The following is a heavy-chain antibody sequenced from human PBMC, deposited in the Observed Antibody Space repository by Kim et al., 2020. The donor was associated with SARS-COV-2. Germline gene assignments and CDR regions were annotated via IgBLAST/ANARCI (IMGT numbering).Heavy chain of an antibody. D-gene: IGHD3-3*01. CDR3: ARADDQYFDY. V-gene: IGHV1-46*01. J-gene: IGHJ4*02. Sequence: TYARRFQGRAALTGDTSTNTSYMELSSLRSEDTAVYYCARADDQYFDYWGQGTLVSVSS.